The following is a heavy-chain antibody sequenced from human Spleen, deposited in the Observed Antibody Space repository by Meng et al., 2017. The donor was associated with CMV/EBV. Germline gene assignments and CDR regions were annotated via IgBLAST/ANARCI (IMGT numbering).Heavy chain of an antibody. CDR3: ARGPLLPYYYYQGMDV. J-gene: IGHJ6*02. CDR2: IIRILDIA. V-gene: IGHV1-69*10. CDR1: GGTLSSYA. Sequence: SVKVSCKPSGGTLSSYAISWVRQAPGQGLEWMGGIIRILDIANYAQKFQGRVTITADKSTSTAYMELSSLRSEDTAVYYCARGPLLPYYYYQGMDVWGQGTTVTVSS. D-gene: IGHD1-26*01.